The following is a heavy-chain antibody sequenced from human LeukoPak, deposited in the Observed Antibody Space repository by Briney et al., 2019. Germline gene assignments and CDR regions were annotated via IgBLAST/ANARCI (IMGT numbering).Heavy chain of an antibody. D-gene: IGHD4-17*01. Sequence: SETLSLTCAVYGGSFSGYYWSWIRQPPGKGLEWIGEINHSGSTGCNPSLKSRVTISLDTSKNQFSLKLSSVTAADTAVYYCASSTTVTTYAFDIWGRGTMVSVSS. J-gene: IGHJ3*02. CDR1: GGSFSGYY. V-gene: IGHV4-34*01. CDR3: ASSTTVTTYAFDI. CDR2: INHSGST.